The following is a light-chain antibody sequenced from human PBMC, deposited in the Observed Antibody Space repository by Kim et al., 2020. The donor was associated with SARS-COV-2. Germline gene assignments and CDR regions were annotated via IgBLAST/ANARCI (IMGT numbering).Light chain of an antibody. Sequence: DIQMTQSPSSLSASVGDRVTITCRASQGIGNDLGWYQQKPGKAPKRLIYAASSLQSGVPSRFSGGGSATEFTLTISSLQPEDFATYYCLQHSNYPCTFGQGTKLEI. V-gene: IGKV1-17*01. CDR3: LQHSNYPCT. J-gene: IGKJ2*02. CDR2: AAS. CDR1: QGIGND.